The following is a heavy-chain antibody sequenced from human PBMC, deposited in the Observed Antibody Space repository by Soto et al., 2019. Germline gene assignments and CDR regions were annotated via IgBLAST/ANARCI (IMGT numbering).Heavy chain of an antibody. CDR1: GYIFTNFG. V-gene: IGHV1-18*04. D-gene: IGHD6-25*01. CDR2: ISGDSENT. CDR3: ARDPHRSGVGPTYYYYGMDV. J-gene: IGHJ6*02. Sequence: ASVKVSCKASGYIFTNFGITWVRQAPGQGLEWVAWISGDSENTNYAQRLQGRVTLTTDTSTRTVYMELRSLTSDDTAVYYCARDPHRSGVGPTYYYYGMDVWGQGTTVTVSS.